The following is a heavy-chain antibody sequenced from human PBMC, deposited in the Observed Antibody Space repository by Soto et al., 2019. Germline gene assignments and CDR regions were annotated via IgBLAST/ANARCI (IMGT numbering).Heavy chain of an antibody. CDR2: ISYRGGT. J-gene: IGHJ3*02. Sequence: QVQLQESGPGLVKPLQTLSLTCTVSGGSFGSGGFYWSWIRQRPGQGLEWIGYISYRGGTFYNPSLRSRLSISLGTSENLFSLRLISVTAADTAVYYCARWVGRGDDVFDIWGQGTMVIVSS. CDR3: ARWVGRGDDVFDI. CDR1: GGSFGSGGFY. V-gene: IGHV4-31*03. D-gene: IGHD3-10*01.